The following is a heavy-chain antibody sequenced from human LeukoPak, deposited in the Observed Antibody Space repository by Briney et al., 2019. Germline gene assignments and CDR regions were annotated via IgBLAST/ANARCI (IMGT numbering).Heavy chain of an antibody. CDR2: IYYSGST. V-gene: IGHV4-31*03. CDR1: GGSISTAGYY. D-gene: IGHD3-10*01. J-gene: IGHJ4*02. CDR3: ARGRITMVRGVINYFDY. Sequence: PSQTLSLTCTVSGGSISTAGYYWSWIRQHPGKGLEWIGYIYYSGSTYYNPSLKSRVTISVDTSKNQFSLKLSSVTAADTAVYYCARGRITMVRGVINYFDYWGQGTLVTVSS.